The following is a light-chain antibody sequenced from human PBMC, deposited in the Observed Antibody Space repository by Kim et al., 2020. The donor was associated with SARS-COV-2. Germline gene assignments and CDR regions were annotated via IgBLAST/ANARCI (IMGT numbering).Light chain of an antibody. J-gene: IGKJ2*01. CDR3: QQRSNWPRMYT. V-gene: IGKV3-11*01. CDR1: QSVSSY. CDR2: DAS. Sequence: EIVLTQSPATLSLSPGERATLSCRASQSVSSYLAWYQQKPGQAPRLLIYDASNRATGIPARFSGSGSGTDFTLTISSLEPEDFAVYYCQQRSNWPRMYTFVQGTKLEI.